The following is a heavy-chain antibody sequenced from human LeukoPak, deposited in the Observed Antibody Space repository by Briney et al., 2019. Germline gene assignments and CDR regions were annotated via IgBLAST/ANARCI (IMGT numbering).Heavy chain of an antibody. D-gene: IGHD6-19*01. J-gene: IGHJ5*02. CDR2: IIPIFGTA. Sequence: GASVKVSCKASGGTFSSYAIRWVRQAPGQGLEWMGGIIPIFGTANYAQKFQGRVTITADESTSTAYMELSSLRSEDTAVYYCARSEWLDNWFDPWGQGTLVTVSS. V-gene: IGHV1-69*13. CDR3: ARSEWLDNWFDP. CDR1: GGTFSSYA.